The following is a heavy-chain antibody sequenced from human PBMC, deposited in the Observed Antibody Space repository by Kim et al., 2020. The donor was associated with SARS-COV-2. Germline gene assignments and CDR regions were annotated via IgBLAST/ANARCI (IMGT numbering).Heavy chain of an antibody. CDR1: GGSISSYY. CDR2: IDYSGIT. Sequence: SETLSLTCTVSGGSISSYYWSWIRQPPGKGLEWMGYIDYSGITNYNPSLKSRVTISVDTSKNQFSLKLSSVTAADTAVYYCARLRFLEWLDPGPKFDPWGQGTLVTVSS. J-gene: IGHJ5*02. CDR3: ARLRFLEWLDPGPKFDP. V-gene: IGHV4-59*08. D-gene: IGHD3-3*01.